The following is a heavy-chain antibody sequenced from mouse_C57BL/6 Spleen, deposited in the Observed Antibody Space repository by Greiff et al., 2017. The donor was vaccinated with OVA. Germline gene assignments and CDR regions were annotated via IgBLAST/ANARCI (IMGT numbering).Heavy chain of an antibody. D-gene: IGHD3-2*02. CDR1: GYSITSGYY. J-gene: IGHJ2*01. CDR2: ISYDGSN. Sequence: EVQLVESGPGLVKPSQSLSLTCSVTGYSITSGYYWNWLRQFPGNKLEWMGYISYDGSNNYNPSLKNRISITRDTSKNQFFLKLNSVTTEDTATYYCAREDSSGYGYWGQGTTLTVSS. CDR3: AREDSSGYGY. V-gene: IGHV3-6*01.